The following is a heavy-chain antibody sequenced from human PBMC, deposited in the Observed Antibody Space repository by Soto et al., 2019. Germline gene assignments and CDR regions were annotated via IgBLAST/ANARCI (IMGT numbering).Heavy chain of an antibody. Sequence: QVQLVESGGGVVQPGRSLRLSCAASGFTFSSYGIHWVRQAPCKGLEWVAFISDDGNNKYYADSVKGRFTISRDNFRNTLYLQMNSLRGEDTAVYYCAKRRNVLRFLEWSSGMEVWGQGTTVNVSS. CDR3: AKRRNVLRFLEWSSGMEV. D-gene: IGHD3-3*01. CDR2: ISDDGNNK. J-gene: IGHJ6*02. V-gene: IGHV3-30*18. CDR1: GFTFSSYG.